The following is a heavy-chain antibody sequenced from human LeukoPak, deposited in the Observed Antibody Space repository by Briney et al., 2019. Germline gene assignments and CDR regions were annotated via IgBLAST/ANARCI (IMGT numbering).Heavy chain of an antibody. CDR3: TTDEQYGDYLYYYYMDV. D-gene: IGHD4-17*01. V-gene: IGHV3-48*04. CDR2: ISSSKTII. Sequence: GGSLRLSCAASGFTFSVYSMNWVRQAPGKGLEWVSYISSSKTIIYDADSVKGRFTISRDNAKNSLYLQMNSLKTEDTAVYYCTTDEQYGDYLYYYYMDVWGKGTTVTVSS. J-gene: IGHJ6*03. CDR1: GFTFSVYS.